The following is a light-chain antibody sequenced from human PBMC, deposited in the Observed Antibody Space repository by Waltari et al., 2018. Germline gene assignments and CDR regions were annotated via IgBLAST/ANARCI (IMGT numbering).Light chain of an antibody. CDR2: DVS. Sequence: QSALTQPAYVSGSPGQSITISCTGTSSDVGGYNYVSWYQQHPGKAPKLMIYDVSKRPSGVSNRFSGSKSGNTASLTISGLQAEDEADYYCSSYTSSSTGVFGTGTKVTVL. CDR3: SSYTSSSTGV. V-gene: IGLV2-14*01. J-gene: IGLJ1*01. CDR1: SSDVGGYNY.